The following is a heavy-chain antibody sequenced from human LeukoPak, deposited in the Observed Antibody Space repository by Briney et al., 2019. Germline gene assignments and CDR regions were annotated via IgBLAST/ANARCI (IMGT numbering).Heavy chain of an antibody. CDR3: ARDGPSFLYGDYVSISGDAFDI. V-gene: IGHV3-33*01. J-gene: IGHJ3*02. CDR2: IWYDGSNK. D-gene: IGHD4-17*01. CDR1: GFTFSSYG. Sequence: PGRSLRLSCAASGFTFSSYGMHWVRQAPGKGLEWVAVIWYDGSNKYYADSVKGRFTISRDNSKNTLYLQMNGLRAEDTAVYYCARDGPSFLYGDYVSISGDAFDIWGQGTMVTVSS.